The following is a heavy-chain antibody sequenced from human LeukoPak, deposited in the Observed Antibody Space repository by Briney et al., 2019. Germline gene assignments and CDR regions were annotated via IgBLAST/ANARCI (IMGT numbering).Heavy chain of an antibody. CDR2: SSPYNGKT. CDR1: GYTFINYG. Sequence: ASVKVSCKASGYTFINYGITWVRQAPGQGLEWMGWSSPYNGKTNYARKLQGRVTMTTDTSTNTAYIELRSLRSDDTAVYYCARGGIDIVTVPVSNWFDPWGQGTLVTVSS. D-gene: IGHD2/OR15-2a*01. V-gene: IGHV1-18*01. J-gene: IGHJ5*02. CDR3: ARGGIDIVTVPVSNWFDP.